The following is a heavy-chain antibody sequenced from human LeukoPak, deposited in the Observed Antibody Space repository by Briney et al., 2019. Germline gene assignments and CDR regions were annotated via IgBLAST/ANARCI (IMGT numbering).Heavy chain of an antibody. Sequence: QPGGSLRLSCAASGFTFSTYAMNWVRQAPAKGLEWVSTIGGGGPTTDYADSVKDRLTISRDNSKNTLYLQMNSLRAEDTAVYFCARGFLGGTDQYFDSWGQGTLVTVSS. CDR3: ARGFLGGTDQYFDS. V-gene: IGHV3-23*01. D-gene: IGHD6-19*01. J-gene: IGHJ4*02. CDR2: IGGGGPTT. CDR1: GFTFSTYA.